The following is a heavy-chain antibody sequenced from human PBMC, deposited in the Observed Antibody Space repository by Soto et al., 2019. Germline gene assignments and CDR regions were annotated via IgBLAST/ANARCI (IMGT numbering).Heavy chain of an antibody. Sequence: QITLKESGPTLVKPTQTLTLTCTFSGFSLSTNGVGVAWIRQSPGKALEWLALVYWDDDKRYSPSLKSRLTLAKDTSKHQVVLTMTNMDPMDTATYFCAHTPPITIMTLYYFDYWGQGTLVTVSS. CDR2: VYWDDDK. J-gene: IGHJ4*02. CDR3: AHTPPITIMTLYYFDY. CDR1: GFSLSTNGVG. D-gene: IGHD3-16*02. V-gene: IGHV2-5*02.